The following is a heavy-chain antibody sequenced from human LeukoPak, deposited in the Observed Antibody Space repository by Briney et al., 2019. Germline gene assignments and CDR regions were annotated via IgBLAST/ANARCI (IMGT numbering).Heavy chain of an antibody. CDR1: GLTSSDYY. CDR3: ARVISGGRIFGVVNNWFDP. V-gene: IGHV3-11*01. CDR2: ISSSGSTI. J-gene: IGHJ5*02. D-gene: IGHD3-3*01. Sequence: GGSLRLSCAASGLTSSDYYMSWIRQPPGKGLEWVSYISSSGSTIYYADSLKGRFTISTDNAKDTLYLQMNSLKAEVTAVYYYARVISGGRIFGVVNNWFDPWGQGTLVTVSS.